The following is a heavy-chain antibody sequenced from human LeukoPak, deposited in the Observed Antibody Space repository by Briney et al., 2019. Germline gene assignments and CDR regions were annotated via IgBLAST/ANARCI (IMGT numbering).Heavy chain of an antibody. CDR3: AELGITMIGGV. J-gene: IGHJ6*04. CDR1: GGSFSGYY. D-gene: IGHD3-10*02. CDR2: INHSRST. V-gene: IGHV4-34*01. Sequence: SETLSLTCAVYGGSFSGYYWSWIRQPPGKGLEWIGEINHSRSTNYNPSLKSRVTISIDTSKNQFSLKLSSVTAADTAVYYCAELGITMIGGVWGKGTTVTISS.